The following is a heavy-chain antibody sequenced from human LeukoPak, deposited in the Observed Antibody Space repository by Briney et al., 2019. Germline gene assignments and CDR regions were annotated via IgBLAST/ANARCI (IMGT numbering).Heavy chain of an antibody. V-gene: IGHV5-51*01. CDR2: IYPGDSDT. D-gene: IGHD2-2*01. J-gene: IGHJ5*02. CDR3: ARLSGYCSSTSCYGSDP. CDR1: GYSFTSYW. Sequence: GESLKISCKGSGYSFTSYWIGWVRQMPGKGLEWMGIIYPGDSDTRHSPSFQGQVTISADKSISTAYLQWSSLKASDTAMYYCARLSGYCSSTSCYGSDPWGQGTLVTVSS.